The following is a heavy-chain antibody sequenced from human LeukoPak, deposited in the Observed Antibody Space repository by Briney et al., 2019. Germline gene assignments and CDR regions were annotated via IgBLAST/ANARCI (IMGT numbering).Heavy chain of an antibody. CDR3: ARRPGRYFDFSRYYYMDV. CDR2: INHSGST. CDR1: GGSFSGYY. D-gene: IGHD3-9*01. V-gene: IGHV4-34*01. J-gene: IGHJ6*03. Sequence: SETLSLTCAVYGGSFSGYYWSWIRQPPGKGLEWIREINHSGSTNYNPSLKSRVTISVDTSKNQFSLKLSSVTAADTAVYYCARRPGRYFDFSRYYYMDVWGKGTTVTVSS.